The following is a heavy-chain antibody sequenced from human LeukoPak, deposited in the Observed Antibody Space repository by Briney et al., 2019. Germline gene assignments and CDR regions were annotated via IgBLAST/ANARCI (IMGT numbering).Heavy chain of an antibody. V-gene: IGHV1-18*01. D-gene: IGHD3-22*01. CDR2: ISGYNGDT. CDR3: ARNRYCSSTSCLTYYYDSSGYTDLDY. CDR1: GFIFTKYG. J-gene: IGHJ4*02. Sequence: ASVKVSCKASGFIFTKYGITWVRQAPGQGLEWVGWISGYNGDTNYAQKLQGRVTMTTDTSTTTAYMELRSLRSDDTAVYYCARNRYCSSTSCLTYYYDSSGYTDLDYWGQGTLVTVSS.